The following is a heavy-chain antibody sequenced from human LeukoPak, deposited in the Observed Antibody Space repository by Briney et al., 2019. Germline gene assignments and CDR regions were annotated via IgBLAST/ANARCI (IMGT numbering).Heavy chain of an antibody. CDR2: IIPIFGTA. CDR3: ARVRARDGGDHPIDY. V-gene: IGHV1-69*05. Sequence: SVKVSCKASGGTFSSYAISWVRQAPGQGLEWMGGIIPIFGTANYAQKFQGRVTITTDESTSTAYMELSRLRSDDTAVYYCARVRARDGGDHPIDYWGQGTLVTVSS. J-gene: IGHJ4*02. CDR1: GGTFSSYA. D-gene: IGHD4-17*01.